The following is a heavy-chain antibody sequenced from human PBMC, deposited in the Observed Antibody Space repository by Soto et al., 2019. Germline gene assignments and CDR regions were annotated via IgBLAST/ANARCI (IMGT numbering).Heavy chain of an antibody. J-gene: IGHJ4*02. CDR2: ISAYNGNT. CDR3: ARGAIFGVGTRYLAY. D-gene: IGHD3-3*01. CDR1: GYTFTSYG. Sequence: ASVKVSCKASGYTFTSYGISWVGQAPGEGLEWMGWISAYNGNTNYAQKLQGRGTMTTETSTSTAYTELRSLRSDDTAVYYCARGAIFGVGTRYLAYWCQVTQGTRSA. V-gene: IGHV1-18*04.